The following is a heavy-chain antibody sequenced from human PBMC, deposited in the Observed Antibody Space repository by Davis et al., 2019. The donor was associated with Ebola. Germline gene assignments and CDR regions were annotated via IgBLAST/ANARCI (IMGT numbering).Heavy chain of an antibody. J-gene: IGHJ3*02. D-gene: IGHD3-22*01. CDR2: IDSRGSTK. CDR1: GFTFSTYE. V-gene: IGHV3-48*03. Sequence: PGGSLRLSCATSGFTFSTYEMNWVRQAPGKGLEWLSYIDSRGSTKFYSESVRGRLTISRDNAKNSLYLQMNSLRVEDTATYYCVRTAYFYDTSGYYDVFDIWGQGTMVTVSS. CDR3: VRTAYFYDTSGYYDVFDI.